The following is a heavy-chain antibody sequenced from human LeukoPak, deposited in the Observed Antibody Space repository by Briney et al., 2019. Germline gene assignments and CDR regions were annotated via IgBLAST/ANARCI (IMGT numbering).Heavy chain of an antibody. J-gene: IGHJ4*02. V-gene: IGHV1-24*01. D-gene: IGHD3-9*01. CDR1: GYTLTELS. CDR2: FDPEDGET. Sequence: ASVKVSCKVSGYTLTELSMHWVRQAPGKGLEWLGGFDPEDGETIYAQKFQGRVTMTRDMSTSTVYMELSSLRSGDTAVYYCARDRPSNYDILTGSQPNFDYWGQGTLVTVSS. CDR3: ARDRPSNYDILTGSQPNFDY.